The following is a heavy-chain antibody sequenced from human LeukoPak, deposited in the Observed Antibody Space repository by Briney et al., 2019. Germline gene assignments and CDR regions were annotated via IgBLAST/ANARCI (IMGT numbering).Heavy chain of an antibody. CDR2: YDPEEGTT. CDR1: GHTLTELS. V-gene: IGHV1-24*01. Sequence: GASVKVSCKVSGHTLTELSMHWVRQAPGKGPEWIGGYDPEEGTTIYPQKFQGRVTMTEDTSTDTAYLEMSYLRSEDTAVYFCVVLWERLGDFFFDFWGQGTQVTVSS. CDR3: VVLWERLGDFFFDF. J-gene: IGHJ4*02. D-gene: IGHD1-26*01.